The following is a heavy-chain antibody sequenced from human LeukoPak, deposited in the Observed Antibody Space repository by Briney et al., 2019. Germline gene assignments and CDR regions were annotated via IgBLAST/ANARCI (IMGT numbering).Heavy chain of an antibody. D-gene: IGHD3-22*01. J-gene: IGHJ4*02. CDR1: GGTFSSYA. Sequence: SVKVSCKASGGTFSSYAISWVRQAPGQGLEWMGGIIPIFGAANYAQKFQGRVTITADESTSTAYMELSSLRSEDTAVYYCARGGYDSSGYSFFDYWGQGTLVTVSS. V-gene: IGHV1-69*13. CDR3: ARGGYDSSGYSFFDY. CDR2: IIPIFGAA.